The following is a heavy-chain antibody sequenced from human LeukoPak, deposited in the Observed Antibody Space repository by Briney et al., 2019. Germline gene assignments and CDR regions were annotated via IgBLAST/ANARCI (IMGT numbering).Heavy chain of an antibody. CDR3: ARTSSVGSPGWPD. Sequence: GASVKVSCEASGYTFTSYAMHWVRQAPGQRLEWMGWINAGNGNTKYSQKFQGRVTITRDTSASTAYMELRSLRSDDTAVYYCARTSSVGSPGWPDWGQGTLVTVSS. CDR1: GYTFTSYA. CDR2: INAGNGNT. D-gene: IGHD3-10*01. J-gene: IGHJ4*02. V-gene: IGHV1-3*01.